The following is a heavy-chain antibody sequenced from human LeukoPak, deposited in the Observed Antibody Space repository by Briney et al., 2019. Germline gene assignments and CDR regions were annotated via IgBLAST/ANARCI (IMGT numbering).Heavy chain of an antibody. J-gene: IGHJ4*02. CDR1: GFTFSNYN. CDR3: ARDSQAVGTDFDY. CDR2: ISSSSSYI. D-gene: IGHD6-13*01. Sequence: PGGSLRLSCAASGFTFSNYNMNWVRQAPGKGLEWVSSISSSSSYITYADSVKGRFTISRDNAKNSLYLQMHSLRAEDTAVYYCARDSQAVGTDFDYWGQGTLVTVSS. V-gene: IGHV3-21*01.